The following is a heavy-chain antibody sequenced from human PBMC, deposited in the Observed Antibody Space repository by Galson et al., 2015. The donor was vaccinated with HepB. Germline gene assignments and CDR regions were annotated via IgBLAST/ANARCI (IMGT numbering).Heavy chain of an antibody. D-gene: IGHD2-15*01. CDR3: AKPRYCSGGSCAYYFDY. V-gene: IGHV3-33*06. CDR1: GFTFSSYG. CDR2: IWYDGSNK. J-gene: IGHJ4*02. Sequence: SLRLSCAASGFTFSSYGMHWVRQAPGKGLEWVAVIWYDGSNKYYADSVKGRFTISRDNSKNTLYLQMNSLRAEDTAVYYCAKPRYCSGGSCAYYFDYWGQGTLVTVSS.